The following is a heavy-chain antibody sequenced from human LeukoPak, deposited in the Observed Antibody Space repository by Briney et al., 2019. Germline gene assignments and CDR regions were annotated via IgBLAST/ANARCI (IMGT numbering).Heavy chain of an antibody. CDR2: ICWDGGST. V-gene: IGHV3-43*01. Sequence: GGSLRLSCAASGFTFDDYTMHWVRQAPGKGLEWVSLICWDGGSTYYADSVKGRFTISRDNSKNSLYLQMNSLRTEDTALYYCAKDKNTRQLVSPLGYWGQGTLVTVSS. D-gene: IGHD6-13*01. CDR3: AKDKNTRQLVSPLGY. CDR1: GFTFDDYT. J-gene: IGHJ4*02.